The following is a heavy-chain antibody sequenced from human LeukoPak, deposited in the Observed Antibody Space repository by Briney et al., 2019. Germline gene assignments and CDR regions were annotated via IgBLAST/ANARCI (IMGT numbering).Heavy chain of an antibody. J-gene: IGHJ1*01. CDR2: IIPILGIA. D-gene: IGHD3-22*01. Sequence: SVKVSCKASGGTFSSYAISWVRQAPGQGLEWMGRIIPILGIANYAQKFQGRVTITADKSTSTAYMELSSLRSEDTAVYYCARGEMPYYYDSSGYPQARLAEYFQHWGQGTPVTVSS. CDR3: ARGEMPYYYDSSGYPQARLAEYFQH. CDR1: GGTFSSYA. V-gene: IGHV1-69*04.